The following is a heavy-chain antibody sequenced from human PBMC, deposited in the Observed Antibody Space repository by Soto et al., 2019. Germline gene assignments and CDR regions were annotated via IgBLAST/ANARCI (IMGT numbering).Heavy chain of an antibody. CDR2: ISGSGHAT. V-gene: IGHV3-23*01. CDR1: GFIFDNYA. D-gene: IGHD3-22*01. Sequence: EVKLLESGGGLVPPGASARLSCITSGFIFDNYAMSWVRQSPGRGLEWVAAISGSGHATYYTQSVQGRFIISRDKSKKTVFLQMNNLRAEDTAVYYCAKCRYFDSSGGCANYWGLGTLVTVSS. CDR3: AKCRYFDSSGGCANY. J-gene: IGHJ4*02.